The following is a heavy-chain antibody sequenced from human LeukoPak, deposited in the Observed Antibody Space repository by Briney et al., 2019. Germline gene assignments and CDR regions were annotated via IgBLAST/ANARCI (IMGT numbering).Heavy chain of an antibody. D-gene: IGHD5-24*01. CDR1: GYTFKNYD. V-gene: IGHV1-8*02. CDR3: ARATPGGLHGYSSDY. Sequence: ASVKLSCKASGYTFKNYDINWVRQATGQGLEWMGWMNPNSGNTGFAQKFQDRVSMTRDTSINTAYMELTSLRSGDTAVYYCARATPGGLHGYSSDYWGQGTVVTVYS. J-gene: IGHJ4*02. CDR2: MNPNSGNT.